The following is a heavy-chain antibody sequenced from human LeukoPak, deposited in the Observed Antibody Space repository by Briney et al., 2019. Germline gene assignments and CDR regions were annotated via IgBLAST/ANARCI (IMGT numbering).Heavy chain of an antibody. CDR3: ARAQGYCSSTSCYAIRRFDY. V-gene: IGHV4-4*07. Sequence: PSETLSLTCTVSGGSISSYYWSWIRQPAGKGLEWIGRIHSTGSTNYNPSLKSRVTISVDTSKNQFSLKLSSVTAADTAVYYCARAQGYCSSTSCYAIRRFDYWGQGTLVTVSS. CDR1: GGSISSYY. J-gene: IGHJ4*02. CDR2: IHSTGST. D-gene: IGHD2-2*01.